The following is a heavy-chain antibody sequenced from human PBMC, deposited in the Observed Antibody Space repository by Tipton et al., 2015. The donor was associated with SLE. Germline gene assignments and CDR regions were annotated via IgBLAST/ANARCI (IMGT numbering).Heavy chain of an antibody. V-gene: IGHV1-69*13. CDR1: GGTFSSYT. D-gene: IGHD3-10*01. J-gene: IGHJ6*02. CDR2: IIPIFATA. CDR3: ARVMSLFDSMVQGPRSDYYYAMDV. Sequence: QSGAEVKKPGASVKVSCKASGGTFSSYTISWVRQAPGQGLEWMGGIIPIFATANYAQKFQGRVTITADESTSTVYMELSSLRSEDTAVYYCARVMSLFDSMVQGPRSDYYYAMDVWGQGTTVTVSS.